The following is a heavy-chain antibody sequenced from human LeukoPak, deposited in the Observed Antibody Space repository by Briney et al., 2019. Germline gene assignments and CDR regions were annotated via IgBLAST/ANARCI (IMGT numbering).Heavy chain of an antibody. CDR1: GFTFSSYS. D-gene: IGHD6-13*01. J-gene: IGHJ4*02. CDR2: ISYDGSNK. CDR3: ARDEGIAAAAPDY. Sequence: GGSLRLSCAASGFTFSSYSMNWVRQAPGKGLEWVAVISYDGSNKYYADSVKGRFTISRDNSKNTLYLQMNSLRAEDTAVYYCARDEGIAAAAPDYWGQGTLVTVSS. V-gene: IGHV3-30*03.